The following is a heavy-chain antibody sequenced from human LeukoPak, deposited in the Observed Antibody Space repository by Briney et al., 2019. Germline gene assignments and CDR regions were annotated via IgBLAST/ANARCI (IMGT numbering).Heavy chain of an antibody. J-gene: IGHJ4*02. CDR1: GGSISSYY. V-gene: IGHV4-59*12. CDR3: ARGRNYDSSGYSRLPPNFDY. Sequence: SETLSLTCTVSGGSISSYYWSWIRQPPGKGLEWIGYIYYSGSINSTNYSPSLKSRVTISVDTSKNQFSLKLSSVTAADTAVYYCARGRNYDSSGYSRLPPNFDYWGQGTLVTVSS. CDR2: IYYSGSINST. D-gene: IGHD3-22*01.